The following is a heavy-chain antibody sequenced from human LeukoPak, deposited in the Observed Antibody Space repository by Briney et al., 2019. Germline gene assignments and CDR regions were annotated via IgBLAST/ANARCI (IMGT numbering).Heavy chain of an antibody. V-gene: IGHV3-7*01. D-gene: IGHD6-25*01. J-gene: IGHJ4*02. CDR1: GFSFSIYE. CDR3: ARDRVPYTSDGAVGYFFDY. CDR2: IDQDGSET. Sequence: GGSLRLSCVASGFSFSIYEMSWVRQAPGKGLEWVANIDQDGSETSYVDSVKGRFTTSRDNAKNSLYLQMNSLRAEDTAVYYCARDRVPYTSDGAVGYFFDYWGQGTLVTVSS.